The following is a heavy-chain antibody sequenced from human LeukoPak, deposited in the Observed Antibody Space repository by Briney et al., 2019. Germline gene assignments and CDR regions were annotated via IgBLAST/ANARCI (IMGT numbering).Heavy chain of an antibody. Sequence: ASVKVSCKASGYTIIDYYMHWVRQAPGQGLEWMGIINPRGGSTTYAQKLQGRVTMTRDTSTSTVYMELSSLRSEDTALYYCARHSCTGNSCHFDYWGQGTLVTVSS. CDR1: GYTIIDYY. J-gene: IGHJ4*02. CDR3: ARHSCTGNSCHFDY. CDR2: INPRGGST. D-gene: IGHD2-8*02. V-gene: IGHV1-46*04.